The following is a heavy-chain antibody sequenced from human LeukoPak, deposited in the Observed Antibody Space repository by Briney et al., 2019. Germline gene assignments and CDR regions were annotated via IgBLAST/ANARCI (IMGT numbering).Heavy chain of an antibody. D-gene: IGHD6-19*01. J-gene: IGHJ4*02. CDR1: GGSFSGYY. CDR2: INHSGST. CDR3: ASEVVAVAGTAPPDY. Sequence: ASETLSLTCAVYGGSFSGYYWSWIRQPPGKGLEWIGEINHSGSTNYNPSLKSRVTISVDTSKNQFSLKLSSVTAADTAVYYCASEVVAVAGTAPPDYWGQGTLVTVSS. V-gene: IGHV4-34*01.